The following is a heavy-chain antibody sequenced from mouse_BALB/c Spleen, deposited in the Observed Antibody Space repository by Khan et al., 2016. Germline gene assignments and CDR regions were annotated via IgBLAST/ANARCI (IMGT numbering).Heavy chain of an antibody. V-gene: IGHV1-69*01. Sequence: QVRLQQSGAELVMPGASVKMSCKASGYTFTDYWMHWVKQRPGQGLEWIGAIDTSDSYTSYNQKFKGKATLTVDESSSTAYMQLSSLTSEDSAVYYCGRGYYGSSSAWFAYWGQGTLVTVSA. CDR1: GYTFTDYW. CDR3: GRGYYGSSSAWFAY. D-gene: IGHD1-1*01. J-gene: IGHJ3*01. CDR2: IDTSDSYT.